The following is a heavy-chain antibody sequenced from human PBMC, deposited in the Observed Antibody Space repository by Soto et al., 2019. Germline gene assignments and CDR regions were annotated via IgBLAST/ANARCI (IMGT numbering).Heavy chain of an antibody. Sequence: ASVKVPCKTSGSTFTSYPFSWVRQAPGQGLEWLAWVHPYEGTTKVAHQFRDRITLTTDASAATVFMELTRLTSDDTAVYFCAREYYSSTTWIDYWGQGTLVTVSS. J-gene: IGHJ4*02. CDR2: VHPYEGTT. CDR3: AREYYSSTTWIDY. D-gene: IGHD1-26*01. CDR1: GSTFTSYP. V-gene: IGHV1-18*04.